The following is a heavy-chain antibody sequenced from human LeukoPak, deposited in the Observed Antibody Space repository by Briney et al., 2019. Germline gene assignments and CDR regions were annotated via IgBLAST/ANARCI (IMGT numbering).Heavy chain of an antibody. CDR1: GYTFTSYG. CDR3: ARECGYSGYYYYYYGMDV. D-gene: IGHD5-12*01. CDR2: ISAYNGNT. J-gene: IGHJ6*02. V-gene: IGHV1-18*01. Sequence: ASVKVSCKASGYTFTSYGISWVRQALGQGLEWMGWISAYNGNTNYAQKLQGRVTMTTDTSTSTAYMELRSLRSDDTAVYYCARECGYSGYYYYYYGMDVWGQGTTVTVSS.